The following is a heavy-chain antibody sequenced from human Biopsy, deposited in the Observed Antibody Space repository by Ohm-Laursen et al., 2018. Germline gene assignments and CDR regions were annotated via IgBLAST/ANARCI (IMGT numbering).Heavy chain of an antibody. CDR1: GFTFSTHW. Sequence: SLRLSCAASGFTFSTHWMSWVRQAPGKGLEWVSGISGSGGTTDYADSVKGRFTISRDNPRNTVYLQMNSLRVEDTAVYYCAKINPSSVYYNYGMDVWGQGTTVTVSS. V-gene: IGHV3-23*01. J-gene: IGHJ6*02. CDR2: ISGSGGTT. CDR3: AKINPSSVYYNYGMDV.